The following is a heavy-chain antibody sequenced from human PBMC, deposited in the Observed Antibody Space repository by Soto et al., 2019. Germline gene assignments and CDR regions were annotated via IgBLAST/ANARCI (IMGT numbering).Heavy chain of an antibody. CDR2: IIPIFGTA. CDR1: GYTFSSYA. Sequence: ASLKVSCKSSGYTFSSYAISWVRHTHGQGLEWMGGIIPIFGTANYAQKFQGRVTITADESTSTAYMELSSLRSEDTAVYYCARGFFKAAAGTDYYYGMEVWGQGTTVTVSS. V-gene: IGHV1-69*13. J-gene: IGHJ6*02. CDR3: ARGFFKAAAGTDYYYGMEV. D-gene: IGHD6-13*01.